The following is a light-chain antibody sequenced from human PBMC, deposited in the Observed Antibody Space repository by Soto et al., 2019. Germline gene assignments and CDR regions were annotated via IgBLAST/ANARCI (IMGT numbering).Light chain of an antibody. CDR2: DAS. CDR3: QQYNRASWT. Sequence: DIQMTQSPSTLSAYVGDRASITCRASQSIDTWLAWYQQKPGKAPSLLIFDASILESGVPSRFSGSGSGTEFTLTISSLQPDDFATYYCQQYNRASWTFGQGTRVEI. J-gene: IGKJ1*01. V-gene: IGKV1-5*01. CDR1: QSIDTW.